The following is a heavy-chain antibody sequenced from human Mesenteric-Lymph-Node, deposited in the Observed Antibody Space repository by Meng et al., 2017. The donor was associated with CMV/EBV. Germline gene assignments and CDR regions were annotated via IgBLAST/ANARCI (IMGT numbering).Heavy chain of an antibody. D-gene: IGHD1-26*01. V-gene: IGHV3-7*01. CDR3: VRDLTVGALQY. J-gene: IGHJ4*02. CDR1: GFTFSSSW. Sequence: SCAASGFTFSSSWMSWVRQAPGKGLGWVDNVKQDGSNKYYVDSVKGRFTISRDNAKNTLYLEMNGLRVDDTAVYYCVRDLTVGALQYWGQGTLVTVSS. CDR2: VKQDGSNK.